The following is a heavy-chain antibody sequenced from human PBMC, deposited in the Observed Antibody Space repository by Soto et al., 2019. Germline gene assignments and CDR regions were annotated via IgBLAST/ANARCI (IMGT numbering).Heavy chain of an antibody. CDR2: INPNSGGT. CDR1: GYTFTGYY. J-gene: IGHJ4*02. CDR3: ARGGYYGSGPYYFDY. D-gene: IGHD3-10*01. V-gene: IGHV1-2*04. Sequence: QVQLVQSGAEVKKPGASVKVSCKASGYTFTGYYMHWVRQAPGQGLEWMGWINPNSGGTNYAQKFQGWVTMTRATSISTAYMELSRLRSDDTAVYYCARGGYYGSGPYYFDYWGQGTLVTVSS.